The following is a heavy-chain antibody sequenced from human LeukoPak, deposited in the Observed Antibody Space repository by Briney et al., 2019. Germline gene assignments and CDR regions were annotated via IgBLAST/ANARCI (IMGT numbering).Heavy chain of an antibody. CDR2: ISGSGGSI. Sequence: GSLRLSCAASGLTFSSYAMSWVRQAPGKGLEWVSAISGSGGSIYYADSVKGRFTISRDNSKNTLYLQMNSLRAEDTAVYYCARTQVDTAMDDAFDIWGQGTMVTVSS. V-gene: IGHV3-23*01. CDR3: ARTQVDTAMDDAFDI. J-gene: IGHJ3*02. CDR1: GLTFSSYA. D-gene: IGHD5-18*01.